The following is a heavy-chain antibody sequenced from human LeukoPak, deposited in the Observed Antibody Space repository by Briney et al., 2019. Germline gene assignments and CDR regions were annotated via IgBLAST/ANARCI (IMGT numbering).Heavy chain of an antibody. J-gene: IGHJ6*03. CDR2: IYTSGST. CDR3: AREEAYDFWSGYPLNHYYYYYMDV. CDR1: GGSISNYY. V-gene: IGHV4-4*07. D-gene: IGHD3-3*01. Sequence: PSETLSLTCTVSGGSISNYYWSWIRQPAGKGLEWIGRIYTSGSTNYNPSLKSRITMSVDTSKNQFSLKLSSVTAADTAVYYCAREEAYDFWSGYPLNHYYYYYMDVWGKGTTVTVSS.